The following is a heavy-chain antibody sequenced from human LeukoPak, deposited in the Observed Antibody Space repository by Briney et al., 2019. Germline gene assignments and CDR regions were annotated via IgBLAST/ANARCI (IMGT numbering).Heavy chain of an antibody. J-gene: IGHJ6*03. CDR3: ARDGVGYYYMDV. CDR1: GYTFTSYD. Sequence: ASVKVSCKASGYTFTSYDINWVRQATGQGLEWMGWINPNSGGTNYAQKFQGRVTMTRDTSISTAYMELSRLRSDDTAVYYCARDGVGYYYMDVWGKGTTVTVSS. CDR2: INPNSGGT. V-gene: IGHV1-2*02. D-gene: IGHD1-26*01.